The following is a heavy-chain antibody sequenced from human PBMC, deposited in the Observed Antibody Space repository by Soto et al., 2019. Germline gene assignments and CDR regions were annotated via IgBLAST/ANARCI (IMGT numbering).Heavy chain of an antibody. V-gene: IGHV4-30-4*01. D-gene: IGHD5-18*01. J-gene: IGHJ4*02. CDR2: IYYSGST. Sequence: SETLSLTCTVSGGSISSGDYYWSWIRQPPGKGLEWIGYIYYSGSTYYNPSLKSRVAISVDTSKNQFSLKLSSVTAADTAVYYCARVDSYGSVFDYWGQGTLVTVSS. CDR3: ARVDSYGSVFDY. CDR1: GGSISSGDYY.